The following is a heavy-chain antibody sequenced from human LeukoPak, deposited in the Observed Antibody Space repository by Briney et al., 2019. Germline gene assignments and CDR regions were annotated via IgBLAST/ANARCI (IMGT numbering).Heavy chain of an antibody. CDR2: IYSGGST. CDR3: ARFPVVTPWDY. D-gene: IGHD4-23*01. Sequence: GGSLRLSCAASGFTVSSNYMSWVRQAPGKGLEWVSVIYSGGSTYYADSVKGRFTISRDNSKNTLYLQMNSLRAEDTAVYYCARFPVVTPWDYWGQGTLVTVSS. V-gene: IGHV3-66*01. CDR1: GFTVSSNY. J-gene: IGHJ4*02.